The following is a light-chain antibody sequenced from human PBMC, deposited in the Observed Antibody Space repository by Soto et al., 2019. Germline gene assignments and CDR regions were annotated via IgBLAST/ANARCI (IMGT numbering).Light chain of an antibody. CDR2: GAS. CDR1: QSVSND. J-gene: IGKJ5*01. V-gene: IGKV3-15*01. Sequence: EMVLTQSPGTLSLSPGDRATLSCRASQSVSNDYVAWVQQKPGQAPRLLIYGASTRATGIPARFSGSGSGTEFTLTISSLQSEDFAVYYCQQYNNWLITFGQGTRLENK. CDR3: QQYNNWLIT.